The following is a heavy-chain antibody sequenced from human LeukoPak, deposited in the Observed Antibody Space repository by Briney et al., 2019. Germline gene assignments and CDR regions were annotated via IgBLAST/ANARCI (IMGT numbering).Heavy chain of an antibody. CDR1: GGSISSYY. CDR2: IYYSGST. J-gene: IGHJ3*02. D-gene: IGHD3-22*01. V-gene: IGHV4-59*01. Sequence: SETLSLTCTVSGGSISSYYWSWTRQPPGKGLEWIGYIYYSGSTNYNPSLKGRVTISVDTSKNQFSLKLSSVTAADTAVYYCARLYYDSSGYDAFDIWGQGTMVTVSS. CDR3: ARLYYDSSGYDAFDI.